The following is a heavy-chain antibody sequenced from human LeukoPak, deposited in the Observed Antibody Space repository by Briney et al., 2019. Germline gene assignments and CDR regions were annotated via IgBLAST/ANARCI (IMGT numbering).Heavy chain of an antibody. D-gene: IGHD2-15*01. CDR3: AKDLRRYCSGGSCLVDY. Sequence: PGGPLRLSCAASGFTFSSYGMHWVRQAPGKGLEWVAVISYDGSNKYYADSVKGRFTISRDNSKNTLYLQMNSLRAEDTAVYYCAKDLRRYCSGGSCLVDYWGQGTLVTVSS. J-gene: IGHJ4*02. V-gene: IGHV3-30*18. CDR1: GFTFSSYG. CDR2: ISYDGSNK.